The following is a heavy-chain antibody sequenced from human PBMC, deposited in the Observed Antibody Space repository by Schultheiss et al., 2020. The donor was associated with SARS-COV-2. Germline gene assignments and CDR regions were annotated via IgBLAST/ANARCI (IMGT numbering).Heavy chain of an antibody. J-gene: IGHJ4*02. V-gene: IGHV5-51*01. Sequence: GESLKISCRGSGYMFTNFWIGWVRQMPGKGLEWMGIVYPGDSETRYSPSFEGQVTISVDKSITTAYLQWASLKASDTAMYYCARPRSGFDYGSIDYWGQGTLVTVSS. CDR1: GYMFTNFW. CDR2: VYPGDSET. CDR3: ARPRSGFDYGSIDY. D-gene: IGHD3-10*01.